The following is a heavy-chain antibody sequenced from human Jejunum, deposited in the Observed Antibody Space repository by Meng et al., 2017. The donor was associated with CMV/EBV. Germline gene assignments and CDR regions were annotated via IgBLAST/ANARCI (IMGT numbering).Heavy chain of an antibody. V-gene: IGHV3-30*02. J-gene: IGHJ4*02. CDR1: GFTVTSFG. CDR3: AKGPAAGHLDY. Sequence: CATSGFTVTSFGMTWVRQAPGKGLEWVAFIRFDGSDQFYTDSVKGRFTISRDDSKNTFFLQMNSLRPEDTAVYYCAKGPAAGHLDYWGQGTLVTVSS. D-gene: IGHD6-13*01. CDR2: IRFDGSDQ.